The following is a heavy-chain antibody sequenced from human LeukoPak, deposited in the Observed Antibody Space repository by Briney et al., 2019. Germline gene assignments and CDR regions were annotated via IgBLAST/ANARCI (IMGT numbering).Heavy chain of an antibody. J-gene: IGHJ4*02. CDR1: GYTFTSYG. CDR3: ASGDCGRSTSCYSPIDY. D-gene: IGHD2-2*01. V-gene: IGHV1-18*01. CDR2: ISAYNGNT. Sequence: GASVKVSCKASGYTFTSYGISWVRQAPGQGLEWMGWISAYNGNTNYAQKLQGRVTMTTDTSTSTAYMELRSLRSDDTAVYYCASGDCGRSTSCYSPIDYWGQGTLVTVSS.